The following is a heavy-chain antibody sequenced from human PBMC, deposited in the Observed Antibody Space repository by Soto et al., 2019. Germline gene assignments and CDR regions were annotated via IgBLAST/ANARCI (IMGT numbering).Heavy chain of an antibody. D-gene: IGHD5-12*01. V-gene: IGHV1-2*02. J-gene: IGHJ6*02. CDR2: MKPDDGGP. Sequence: ASVKVSCKSSGYILSDYCIHWVRQAPGQGLEWLGWMKPDDGGPNYAQNFQGRVIMTRDTSTDTDYMELTRLTSDDTAVYFCVRDLRRQWRRLDPESYTGMDVWGQGTTVTVSS. CDR1: GYILSDYC. CDR3: VRDLRRQWRRLDPESYTGMDV.